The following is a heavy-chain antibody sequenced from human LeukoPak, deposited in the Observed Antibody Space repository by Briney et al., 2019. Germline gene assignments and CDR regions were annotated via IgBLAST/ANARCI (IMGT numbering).Heavy chain of an antibody. V-gene: IGHV1-18*01. Sequence: ASVKVSCKASGYTFTIYGISWVRPAPGQGLEWMGWISAYNGNTNYAQKLQGRVTMTTDTSTSTAYMELRSLRSDDTAVYYCARGPGQLWLTYYYYYYMDVWGKGTTVTVSS. CDR1: GYTFTIYG. CDR3: ARGPGQLWLTYYYYYYMDV. J-gene: IGHJ6*03. D-gene: IGHD5-18*01. CDR2: ISAYNGNT.